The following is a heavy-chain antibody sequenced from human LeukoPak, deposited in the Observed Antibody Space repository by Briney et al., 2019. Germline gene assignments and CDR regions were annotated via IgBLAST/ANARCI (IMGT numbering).Heavy chain of an antibody. Sequence: GGSLRLSCAASGFTFSSYSMNWVRQAPGKGLEWVSYISLITRTIYYADSVKGRFTISRDNAKNSLYLQMNSLRAEDTAVYYCARDHKSVLLWFGELSPRPLDYWGQGTLVTVSS. CDR1: GFTFSSYS. V-gene: IGHV3-48*04. CDR3: ARDHKSVLLWFGELSPRPLDY. D-gene: IGHD3-10*01. J-gene: IGHJ4*02. CDR2: ISLITRTI.